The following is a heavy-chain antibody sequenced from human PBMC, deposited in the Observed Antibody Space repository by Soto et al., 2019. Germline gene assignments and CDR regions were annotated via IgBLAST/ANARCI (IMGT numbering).Heavy chain of an antibody. Sequence: GGSLRLSCAASGFTFSSYWMSWVRQAPGKGLEWGANIKQDGSEKYYVDSVKGRFTISRDNAKNSLYLQMNSLRAEDTAVYYCARDHVVAATWGRYYYYGMDVWGQGTTVTVSS. CDR2: IKQDGSEK. V-gene: IGHV3-7*01. CDR1: GFTFSSYW. D-gene: IGHD2-15*01. CDR3: ARDHVVAATWGRYYYYGMDV. J-gene: IGHJ6*02.